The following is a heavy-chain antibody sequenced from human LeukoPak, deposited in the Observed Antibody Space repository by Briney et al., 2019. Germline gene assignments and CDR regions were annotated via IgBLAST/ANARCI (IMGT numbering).Heavy chain of an antibody. V-gene: IGHV3-66*04. CDR1: GFTVSSNY. CDR2: IYSGGST. Sequence: GGSLRLSCAASGFTVSSNYMSWVRQAPGKGLEWVSVIYSGGSTDYADSVKGRFTISRDNSKNTLYLQVNSLRAEDTAVYYCAKPHFGYCSSTSCHSDFDYWGQGTLVTVSS. J-gene: IGHJ4*02. D-gene: IGHD2-2*01. CDR3: AKPHFGYCSSTSCHSDFDY.